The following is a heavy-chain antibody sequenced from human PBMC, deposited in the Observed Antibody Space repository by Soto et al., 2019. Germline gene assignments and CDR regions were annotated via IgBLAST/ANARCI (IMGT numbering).Heavy chain of an antibody. Sequence: QVQLVQSGTEVKKPGSSVKVSCEAYGGSVSSYGISWVRQAPGQGLEWVGTLIPISGKTDYAQKFQGRVTLTSDESTSTVYIELRSPRSEDTAVYYCAREGEAYCRRVTCYVGPRGYYYYGMDVWDQGTMVSISS. CDR3: AREGEAYCRRVTCYVGPRGYYYYGMDV. V-gene: IGHV1-69*18. J-gene: IGHJ6*02. CDR2: LIPISGKT. D-gene: IGHD2-2*01. CDR1: GGSVSSYG.